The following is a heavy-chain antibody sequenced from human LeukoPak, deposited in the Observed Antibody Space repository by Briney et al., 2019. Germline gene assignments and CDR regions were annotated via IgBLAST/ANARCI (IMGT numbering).Heavy chain of an antibody. D-gene: IGHD6-6*01. CDR2: IIPIFGTA. J-gene: IGHJ5*02. V-gene: IGHV1-69*05. Sequence: ASVKVSCKAFGGTFSSYAISWVRQAPGQGLEWMGGIIPIFGTANYAQKFQGRVTITTDESTSTAYMELSSLRSEDTAVYYCARGRRIRQLVRIGNWFDPWGQGTLVTVSS. CDR3: ARGRRIRQLVRIGNWFDP. CDR1: GGTFSSYA.